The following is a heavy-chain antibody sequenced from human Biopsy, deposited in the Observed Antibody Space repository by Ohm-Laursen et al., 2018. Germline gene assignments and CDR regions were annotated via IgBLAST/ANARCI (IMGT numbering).Heavy chain of an antibody. Sequence: LRLSCTASGFPFTGFSMDWIRQHPGKGLEWIGLISYSGTTFYNPSLESLLTISIDTSKNHFSLNLRSVTAADTAVYYCARGVPHYDGSGFPLAGYWYFDLWGRGTLVTVSS. D-gene: IGHD3-22*01. CDR1: GFPFTGFS. J-gene: IGHJ2*01. CDR2: ISYSGTT. CDR3: ARGVPHYDGSGFPLAGYWYFDL. V-gene: IGHV4-31*01.